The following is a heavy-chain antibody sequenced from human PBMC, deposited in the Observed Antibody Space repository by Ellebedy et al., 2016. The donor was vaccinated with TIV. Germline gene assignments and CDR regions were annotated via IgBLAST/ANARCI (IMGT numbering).Heavy chain of an antibody. V-gene: IGHV1-2*04. CDR3: ARGGSSNWYEAFDF. CDR2: INPNSGGT. J-gene: IGHJ4*02. Sequence: AASVKVSCKASGYTFTDYYLHWVRRAPGQGLEWLGWINPNSGGTNFAQKFQGWVTLTRDTTITTAYMELSSLTSDDTATAVFYCARGGSSNWYEAFDFWGQGTLVTASS. CDR1: GYTFTDYY. D-gene: IGHD6-13*01.